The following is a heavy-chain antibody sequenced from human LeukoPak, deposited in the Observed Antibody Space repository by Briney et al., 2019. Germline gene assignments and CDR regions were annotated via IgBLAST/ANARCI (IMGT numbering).Heavy chain of an antibody. J-gene: IGHJ4*02. CDR2: INHSGST. D-gene: IGHD3-22*01. CDR3: ARRRLLGVDFDY. Sequence: SETLSLTCAVYGGSFSGYYWSWIRQPPGKGLEWIGEINHSGSTNYNPSLKSRVTISVDTSKNQFSLKLSSVTAADMAVYYCARRRLLGVDFDYWGQGTLVTVSS. V-gene: IGHV4-34*01. CDR1: GGSFSGYY.